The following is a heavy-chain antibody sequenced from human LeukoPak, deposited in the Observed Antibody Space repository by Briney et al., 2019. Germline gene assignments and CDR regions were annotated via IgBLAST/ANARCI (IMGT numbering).Heavy chain of an antibody. V-gene: IGHV4-34*01. CDR1: GGSFSGYY. Sequence: SETLSLTCAVYGGSFSGYYWSWIRQPPGKGLEWIGEINHSGSTNYNPSLKSRVTISVDTSKNQFSLKLSSVTAADTAVYYCARQGGYSYGPYYFDYWGQGTLVTVSS. D-gene: IGHD5-18*01. CDR3: ARQGGYSYGPYYFDY. J-gene: IGHJ4*02. CDR2: INHSGST.